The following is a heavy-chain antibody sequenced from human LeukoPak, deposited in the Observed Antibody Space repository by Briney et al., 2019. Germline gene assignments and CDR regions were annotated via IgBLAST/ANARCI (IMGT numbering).Heavy chain of an antibody. CDR3: ARELLWFGEFNTEYDY. Sequence: GRSLRLSCAASGFTFSSYAMHWVRQAPGKGLEWVAVISYDGSNKYYADSVKGRFTISRDNSKNTLYLQMNSLRAEDTAVYYCARELLWFGEFNTEYDYWGQGTLVTVSS. CDR1: GFTFSSYA. J-gene: IGHJ4*02. CDR2: ISYDGSNK. V-gene: IGHV3-30-3*01. D-gene: IGHD3-10*01.